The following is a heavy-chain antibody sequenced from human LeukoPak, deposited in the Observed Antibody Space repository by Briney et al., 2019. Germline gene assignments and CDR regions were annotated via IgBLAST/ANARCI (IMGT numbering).Heavy chain of an antibody. CDR3: ARRPYSSSSHYFDY. Sequence: GGSLRLSCAASGLTFDDYGMSWVRQVPGKGLEWVSGINWKGGSTVYADSVKGRFTISRDNAKNSPYLEMNSLRAEDTALYHCARRPYSSSSHYFDYWGQGTLVTVSS. CDR2: INWKGGST. J-gene: IGHJ4*02. V-gene: IGHV3-20*01. D-gene: IGHD6-6*01. CDR1: GLTFDDYG.